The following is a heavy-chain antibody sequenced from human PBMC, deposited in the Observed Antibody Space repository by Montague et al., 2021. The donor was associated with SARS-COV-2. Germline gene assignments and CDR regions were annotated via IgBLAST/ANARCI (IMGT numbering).Heavy chain of an antibody. CDR2: TYYRSRWFN. J-gene: IGHJ6*03. Sequence: CAISGDSVSSNIASWNWIRRSPSRGLEWLGRTYYRSRWFNDYAVSIRSRIIINPDTSKNQFSLQLNSVTPEDTAVYYCARATEWRGYYYYYYKDVWGEGTTVTVSS. D-gene: IGHD1-14*01. CDR3: ARATEWRGYYYYYYKDV. V-gene: IGHV6-1*01. CDR1: GDSVSSNIAS.